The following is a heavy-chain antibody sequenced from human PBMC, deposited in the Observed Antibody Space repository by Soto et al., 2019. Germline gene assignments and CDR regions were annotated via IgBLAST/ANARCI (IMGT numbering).Heavy chain of an antibody. Sequence: SQTLSRTCAISGDSVSSNSAAWNWIRQSPSRGLEWLGRTYYRSKWYNDYAVSVKSRITINPDTSKNQFSLQWNSLQASDTAIYYCATRIAHKEPSSSRPTSPWLDPWGQGTLVTVSS. CDR1: GDSVSSNSAA. CDR2: TYYRSKWYN. J-gene: IGHJ5*02. D-gene: IGHD1-1*01. CDR3: ATRIAHKEPSSSRPTSPWLDP. V-gene: IGHV6-1*01.